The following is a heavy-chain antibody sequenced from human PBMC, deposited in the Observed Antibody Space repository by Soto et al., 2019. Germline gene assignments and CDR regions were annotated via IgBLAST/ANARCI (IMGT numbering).Heavy chain of an antibody. J-gene: IGHJ4*02. CDR2: ISGRGGST. D-gene: IGHD5-18*01. V-gene: IGHV3-23*01. CDR1: GFTYSNYA. Sequence: GGSLRLSCAASGFTYSNYAMSWVRQAPGKGLQWVATISGRGGSTYYADSVKGRFTVSRDNSKNTLYLQMNSLRAEDTAVFYCAKDRTAGYSYGYVDYWGPGXLVTVSS. CDR3: AKDRTAGYSYGYVDY.